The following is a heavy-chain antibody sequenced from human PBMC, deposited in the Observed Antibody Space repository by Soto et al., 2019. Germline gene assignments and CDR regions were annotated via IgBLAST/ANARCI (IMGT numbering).Heavy chain of an antibody. CDR1: GFTFSNYG. CDR3: AKDGRPRITIFGVVHNWFDP. CDR2: IDGSGHST. Sequence: PGGSLRLSCAASGFTFSNYGKSLVRQAPGKGLEWITAIDGSGHSTYYADSVKGRFTISRDNSKNTIYLQMNDLRAEDTAVYYSAKDGRPRITIFGVVHNWFDPWGQGT. D-gene: IGHD3-3*01. J-gene: IGHJ5*02. V-gene: IGHV3-23*01.